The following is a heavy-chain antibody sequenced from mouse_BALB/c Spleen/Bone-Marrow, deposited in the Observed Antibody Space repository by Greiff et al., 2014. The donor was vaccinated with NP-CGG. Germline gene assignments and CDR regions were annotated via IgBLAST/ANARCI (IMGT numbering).Heavy chain of an antibody. CDR2: IFPGTGTT. CDR1: GCTFTSYW. V-gene: IGHV1S132*01. D-gene: IGHD2-4*01. Sequence: QVQLQQSGAELVKPGASVKLSCKTSGCTFTSYWIQWVKQRPGQGLGWIGEIFPGTGTTYYNEKFKDKATLTIDTSSSTAYMQLSSLTSEDSAVYFCARKGISTVIATAYYFDYWGQGSTLTVSS. J-gene: IGHJ2*01. CDR3: ARKGISTVIATAYYFDY.